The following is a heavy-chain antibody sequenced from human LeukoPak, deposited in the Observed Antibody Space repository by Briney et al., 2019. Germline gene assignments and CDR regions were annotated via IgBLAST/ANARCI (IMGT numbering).Heavy chain of an antibody. Sequence: GGSLRLSCAASGFTFSSYSMNWVRQAPGKGLEWVSSISSGSTYIHYADSVKGRFTISRDNAKNSLCLQMNSLRAEDTAVYYCARPIVADFYYGLDVWGKGTTVTVSS. CDR3: ARPIVADFYYGLDV. V-gene: IGHV3-21*06. CDR2: ISSGSTYI. D-gene: IGHD6-13*01. J-gene: IGHJ6*04. CDR1: GFTFSSYS.